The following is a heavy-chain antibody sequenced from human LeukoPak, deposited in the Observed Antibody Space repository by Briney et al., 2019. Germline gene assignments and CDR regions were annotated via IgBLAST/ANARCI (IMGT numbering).Heavy chain of an antibody. D-gene: IGHD3-22*01. CDR3: ARGAGAHYYDSSGYYLGDY. J-gene: IGHJ4*02. V-gene: IGHV1-2*02. CDR1: GYTFTGYY. Sequence: GASVKVSCKASGYTFTGYYMHWVRQAPGQGLEWMGWINPNSGGTNYAQKFQGRVTMTRDTSISTAYMELSRLRSDDTAVYYCARGAGAHYYDSSGYYLGDYWGQGTLVTVSS. CDR2: INPNSGGT.